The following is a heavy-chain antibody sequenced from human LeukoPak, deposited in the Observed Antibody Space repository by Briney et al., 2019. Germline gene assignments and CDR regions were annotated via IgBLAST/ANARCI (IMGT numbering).Heavy chain of an antibody. CDR3: ARDRGGSSWYYFDN. V-gene: IGHV6-1*01. CDR1: GDSVSRDTAA. CDR2: TYYRSKWYN. J-gene: IGHJ4*02. Sequence: SQTLSLTCAISGDSVSRDTAALNWVRQSPSRGLEWLGRTYYRSKWYNDYAVSVKSRITINPDTSKNQFSLQLNSVTPEDTAVYYCARDRGGSSWYYFDNWGQGSLVTVSS. D-gene: IGHD6-13*01.